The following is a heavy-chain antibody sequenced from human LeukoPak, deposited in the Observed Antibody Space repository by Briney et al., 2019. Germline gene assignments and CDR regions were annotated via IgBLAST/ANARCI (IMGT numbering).Heavy chain of an antibody. CDR1: GASITSYY. Sequence: SETLSLTCTVSGASITSYYWSWNRQPPGKGLEWIGYIYYSGSTNYNPSLKSRVTISLDTSKNQFSLKLSSVTAADTAVYYCATSIAVAGTKYSWFDPWGQGTLVTVSS. J-gene: IGHJ5*02. V-gene: IGHV4-59*12. CDR2: IYYSGST. CDR3: ATSIAVAGTKYSWFDP. D-gene: IGHD6-19*01.